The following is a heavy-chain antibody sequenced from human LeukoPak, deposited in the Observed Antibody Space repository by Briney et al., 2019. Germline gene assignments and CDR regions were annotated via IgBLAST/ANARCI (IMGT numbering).Heavy chain of an antibody. CDR2: IYYSGST. V-gene: IGHV4-39*07. J-gene: IGHJ2*01. CDR1: GGSISSSSYY. Sequence: SETLSLTCTVSGGSISSSSYYWGWIRQPPGKGLEWIGSIYYSGSTYYNPSLKSRVTISVDTSKNQFSLKLSSVTAADTAVYYCARVRPPGMIVVVYWYFDLWGRGTLVTVSS. D-gene: IGHD3-22*01. CDR3: ARVRPPGMIVVVYWYFDL.